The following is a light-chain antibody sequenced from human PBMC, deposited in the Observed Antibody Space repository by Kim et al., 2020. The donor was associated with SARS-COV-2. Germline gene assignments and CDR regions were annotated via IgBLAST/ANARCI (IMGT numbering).Light chain of an antibody. CDR2: EDD. V-gene: IGLV6-57*04. CDR3: QSFDNSNPLWV. J-gene: IGLJ3*02. Sequence: NFMLTQPHSVSESPGKTVIISCTRSSGSIANNYVQWYQQRPGSAPTIVIYEDDRRPSGVPDRFSGSIDTSSNSASLSVFGVEAVDEAGYYCQSFDNSNPLWVFGGGTQLTVL. CDR1: SGSIANNY.